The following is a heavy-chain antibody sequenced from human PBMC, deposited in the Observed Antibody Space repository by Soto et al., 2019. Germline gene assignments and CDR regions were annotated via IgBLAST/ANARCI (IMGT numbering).Heavy chain of an antibody. CDR2: IYYSGST. J-gene: IGHJ4*02. V-gene: IGHV4-59*08. D-gene: IGHD1-26*01. Sequence: SETLSLTCTVSGGSISSYYWSWIRQPPGKGLEWIGYIYYSGSTNYNPSLKSRVTISVDTSKNQFSLKLSSVTAADTVVYYCARRWGAAVDYWGQGTLVTVSS. CDR3: ARRWGAAVDY. CDR1: GGSISSYY.